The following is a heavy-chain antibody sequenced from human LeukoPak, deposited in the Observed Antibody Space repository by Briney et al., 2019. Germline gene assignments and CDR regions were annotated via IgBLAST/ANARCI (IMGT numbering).Heavy chain of an antibody. D-gene: IGHD2-15*01. CDR1: GGSFSGYY. CDR3: ARAKSRYCSGGSCYSLGY. V-gene: IGHV4-34*01. J-gene: IGHJ4*02. CDR2: INHSGST. Sequence: SETLSLTCAVYGGSFSGYYWSWIRQPPVKALEWIGEINHSGSTNYNPSLKSRVTISVDTSKNQFSLKLSSVTAADTAVYYCARAKSRYCSGGSCYSLGYWGQGTLVTVSS.